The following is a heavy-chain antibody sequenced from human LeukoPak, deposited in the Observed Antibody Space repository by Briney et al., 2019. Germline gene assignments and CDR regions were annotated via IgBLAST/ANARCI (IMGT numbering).Heavy chain of an antibody. CDR1: GFTFSSYS. J-gene: IGHJ4*02. CDR3: ARVKYCSSTSCYTFDY. V-gene: IGHV3-21*01. CDR2: ISSSSSYI. D-gene: IGHD2-2*02. Sequence: GGSLRLSCAASGFTFSSYSMNWVRQAPGKGLEWVSYISSSSSYIYYADSVKGRFTISRDNAKNSLYLQMNSLRAEDTAVYYCARVKYCSSTSCYTFDYWGQGTLVTVSS.